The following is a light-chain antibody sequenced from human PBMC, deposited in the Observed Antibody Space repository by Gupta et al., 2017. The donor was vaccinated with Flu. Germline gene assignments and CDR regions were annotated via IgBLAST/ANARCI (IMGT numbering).Light chain of an antibody. CDR2: DAS. V-gene: IGKV3-11*01. J-gene: IGKJ2*01. CDR3: PNHCTWPPYT. CDR1: QSVGTY. Sequence: EIVLTQSPATLSLSPGERATLSCRASQSVGTYLDWPPQNPGQTPRLLIYDASNMATGIPARSSAPGHRICFTLTISSLEPVDLALYYCPNHCTWPPYTFRQGTKLEI.